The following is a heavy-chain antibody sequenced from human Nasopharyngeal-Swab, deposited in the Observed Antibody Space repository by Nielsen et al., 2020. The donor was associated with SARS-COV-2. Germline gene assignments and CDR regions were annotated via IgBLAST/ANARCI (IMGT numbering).Heavy chain of an antibody. J-gene: IGHJ4*02. CDR3: ARHHFQTIFGVVTSTWYFDY. V-gene: IGHV4-39*01. Sequence: SETLSLTCTVPGGSISSSSYYWGWIRQPPGKGLEWIGSIYYSGSTYYNPSLKSRVTISVDTSKNQFSLKLSSVTAADTAVYYCARHHFQTIFGVVTSTWYFDYWGQGTLVTVSS. CDR2: IYYSGST. CDR1: GGSISSSSYY. D-gene: IGHD3-3*01.